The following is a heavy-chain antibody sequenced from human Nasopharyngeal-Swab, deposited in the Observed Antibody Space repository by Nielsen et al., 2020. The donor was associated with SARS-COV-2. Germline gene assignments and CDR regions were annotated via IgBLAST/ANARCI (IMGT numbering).Heavy chain of an antibody. CDR2: IDNDGAIT. V-gene: IGHV3-74*01. Sequence: GGSLRLSCAASRFVFSSYWMHWVRQSPGKGLLWFSRIDNDGAITNYADSVKGRFTISRDNAKNTLYLQMNSLRAEDTAVYYCARDVGGRDNYWGQGALVTVSS. D-gene: IGHD2-15*01. CDR3: ARDVGGRDNY. J-gene: IGHJ4*02. CDR1: RFVFSSYW.